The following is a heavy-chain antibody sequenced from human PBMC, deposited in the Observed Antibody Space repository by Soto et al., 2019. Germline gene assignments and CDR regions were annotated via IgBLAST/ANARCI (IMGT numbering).Heavy chain of an antibody. D-gene: IGHD3-9*01. Sequence: GASVKVSCKASGYTFTSYYMHWVRQAPGQGLEWMGIINPSGGSTSYAQKFQGRVTMTRDTSTSTVYMELSSLRSEDTAVYYCARGVSTYDIMTGYPYYCRDVRGQETTFTVSS. CDR2: INPSGGST. CDR3: ARGVSTYDIMTGYPYYCRDV. CDR1: GYTFTSYY. V-gene: IGHV1-46*01. J-gene: IGHJ6*02.